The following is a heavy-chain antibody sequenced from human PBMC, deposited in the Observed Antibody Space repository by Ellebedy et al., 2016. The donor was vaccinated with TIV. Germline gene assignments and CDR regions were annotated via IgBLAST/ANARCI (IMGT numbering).Heavy chain of an antibody. D-gene: IGHD2-21*01. V-gene: IGHV3-53*01. Sequence: GGSLRLXXAASGFTVSSNYMSWVRQAPGKGLEWVSVIYSGGSTYYADSVKGRFTISRDNSKNTLYLQMNSLRAEDTAVYYCARFDGEFNAFDIWGQGTMVTVSS. J-gene: IGHJ3*02. CDR2: IYSGGST. CDR1: GFTVSSNY. CDR3: ARFDGEFNAFDI.